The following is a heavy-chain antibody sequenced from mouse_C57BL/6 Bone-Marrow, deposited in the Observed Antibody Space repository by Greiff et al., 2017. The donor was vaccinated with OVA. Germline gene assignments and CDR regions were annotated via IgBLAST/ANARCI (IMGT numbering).Heavy chain of an antibody. CDR2: FYPGSGSI. D-gene: IGHD2-2*01. CDR1: GYTFTEYT. J-gene: IGHJ4*01. CDR3: ARHGKGIYEGYDEGYYYAMDY. Sequence: QVQLQESGAELVKPGASVKLSCKASGYTFTEYTIHWVKQRSGQGLEWIGWFYPGSGSIKYNEKFKDKATLTADKSSSTVYMDLSRLTSEDTAVYFCARHGKGIYEGYDEGYYYAMDYWGQGTSVTVSS. V-gene: IGHV1-62-2*01.